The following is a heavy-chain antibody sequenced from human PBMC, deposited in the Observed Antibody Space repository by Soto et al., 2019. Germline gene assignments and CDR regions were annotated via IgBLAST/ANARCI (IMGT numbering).Heavy chain of an antibody. V-gene: IGHV4-61*01. J-gene: IGHJ4*02. CDR2: IFYSGST. Sequence: PSETLSLTCTVSGGSVSSGSYYWSWIRQPPGKNPEWIGYIFYSGSTNYNPSLKSRVTISLDTSKNQFSLKLTSVTAADTAVYYCARDSPINERSFDYWGQGTLVTVSS. D-gene: IGHD1-1*01. CDR1: GGSVSSGSYY. CDR3: ARDSPINERSFDY.